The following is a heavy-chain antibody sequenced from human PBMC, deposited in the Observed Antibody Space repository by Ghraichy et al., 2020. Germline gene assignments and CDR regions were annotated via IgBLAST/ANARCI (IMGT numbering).Heavy chain of an antibody. CDR3: AKSYGESYYVYHMDV. CDR1: GFTFSTYA. V-gene: IGHV3-23*01. Sequence: GGSLRLSCTASGFTFSTYAMNWVRQAPGKGLEWVSGISAISIHTFYADSVRGRFTISRYNSKNTLNLQMASLRADDSALYFCAKSYGESYYVYHMDVWGTGTTVTVSS. CDR2: ISAISIHT. J-gene: IGHJ6*03. D-gene: IGHD7-27*01.